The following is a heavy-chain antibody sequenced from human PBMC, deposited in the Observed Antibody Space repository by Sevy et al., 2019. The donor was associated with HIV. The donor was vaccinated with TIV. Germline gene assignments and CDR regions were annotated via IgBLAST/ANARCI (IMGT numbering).Heavy chain of an antibody. D-gene: IGHD6-13*01. Sequence: SETLSLTCTVSGGSISSYYWSWIRQPPGKGLEWIGYIYYSGSTNYNPSLKSRVTISVDTSKNQFSLKLSSVTAADTAVYYCAREGSSGGGSYGMDVWGQGTTVTVSS. V-gene: IGHV4-59*13. CDR1: GGSISSYY. J-gene: IGHJ6*02. CDR2: IYYSGST. CDR3: AREGSSGGGSYGMDV.